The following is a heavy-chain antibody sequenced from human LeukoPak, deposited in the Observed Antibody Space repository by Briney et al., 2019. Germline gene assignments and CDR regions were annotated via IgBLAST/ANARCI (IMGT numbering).Heavy chain of an antibody. Sequence: ASVKVSCKASGGTFSSYAISWVRQAPGQGLEWMGRIIPILGIANYAQKFQGRVTITADKSTSTAYMELSSLRSEDTAVYYCARARWYKNAFDIWGQGTMVTVSS. J-gene: IGHJ3*02. CDR1: GGTFSSYA. CDR3: ARARWYKNAFDI. V-gene: IGHV1-69*04. D-gene: IGHD6-13*01. CDR2: IIPILGIA.